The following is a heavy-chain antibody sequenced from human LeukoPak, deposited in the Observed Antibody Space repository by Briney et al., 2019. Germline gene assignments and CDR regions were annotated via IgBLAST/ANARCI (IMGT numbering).Heavy chain of an antibody. CDR1: GFSVSLNY. D-gene: IGHD3-16*01. J-gene: IGHJ6*03. CDR3: AGDPGIGARGGLYMDV. V-gene: IGHV3-66*01. Sequence: GGSLRLSCAASGFSVSLNYMTWVRQAPGKGLEWVSVIYSGGRTYYGESVKGRFTISRDNAKNTLYLQMNSLRDEDTAVYYCAGDPGIGARGGLYMDVLGKGTTVTVSS. CDR2: IYSGGRT.